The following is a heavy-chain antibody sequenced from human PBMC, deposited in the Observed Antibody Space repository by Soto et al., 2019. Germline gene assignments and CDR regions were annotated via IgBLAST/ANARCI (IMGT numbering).Heavy chain of an antibody. CDR3: ARDYYDSSGYDY. CDR2: IFSSGST. Sequence: PSETLSLTCTVSGGSITDYPWVWIRQPAGKGLEWIGRIFSSGSTNYNPSLKGRITMSLDTSKNQFSLKLNSATATDTAVYFCARDYYDSSGYDYWGQGTLVTVS. V-gene: IGHV4-4*07. CDR1: GGSITDYP. J-gene: IGHJ4*02. D-gene: IGHD3-22*01.